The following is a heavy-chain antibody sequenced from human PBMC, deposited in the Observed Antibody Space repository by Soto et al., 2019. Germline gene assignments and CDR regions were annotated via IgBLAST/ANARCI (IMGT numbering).Heavy chain of an antibody. Sequence: SETLSLTCTVSGGSISSYYWSWIRQPPGKGLEWIGYISYTGDTNYNPSLKSRVTISVDTSRNQFSLTLTSVTAADTAVYFCARIVVGATVDLWGQGSLVTVSS. CDR1: GGSISSYY. J-gene: IGHJ5*02. D-gene: IGHD1-26*01. CDR2: ISYTGDT. CDR3: ARIVVGATVDL. V-gene: IGHV4-59*12.